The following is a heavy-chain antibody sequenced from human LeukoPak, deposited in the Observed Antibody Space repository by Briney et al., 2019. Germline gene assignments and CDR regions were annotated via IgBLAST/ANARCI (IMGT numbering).Heavy chain of an antibody. J-gene: IGHJ3*02. CDR3: ARVFWEKDGFIGAFDI. CDR2: ICSGDST. CDR1: GFTVSGNY. Sequence: GGSLRLSCAASGFTVSGNYMSWVRQAPGKGLEWVSIICSGDSTYYADSVKGTFTISRDNSKNTLYLQMNSLRAEDTAVYYCARVFWEKDGFIGAFDIWGQGTMVTVSS. V-gene: IGHV3-66*01. D-gene: IGHD3-3*01.